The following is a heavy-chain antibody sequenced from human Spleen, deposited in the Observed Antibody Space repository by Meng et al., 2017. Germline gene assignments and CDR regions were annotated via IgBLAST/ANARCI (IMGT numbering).Heavy chain of an antibody. CDR3: ARETGIAAAGTSY. CDR2: ISSSGSTI. V-gene: IGHV3-11*01. Sequence: SLKISCAASGFTFSDYYMSWIRRAPGKGLEWVSYISSSGSTIYYADSVKGRFTISRDNAKNSLYLQMNSLRAEDTAVYYCARETGIAAAGTSYWGQGTLVTVS. J-gene: IGHJ4*02. CDR1: GFTFSDYY. D-gene: IGHD6-13*01.